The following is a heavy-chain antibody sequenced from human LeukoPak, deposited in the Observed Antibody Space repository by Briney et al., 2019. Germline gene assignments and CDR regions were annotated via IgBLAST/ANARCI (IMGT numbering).Heavy chain of an antibody. Sequence: SETLSLTCTVSGGSISSYYWSWVRQPPGKGLEWIGFIYYSGITDYNPSLKSRVTISVDTSKNQFSLKLTSVTAADTAVYYCARLRALSYYDSSGNMYYFEYWGQGTRVTVSS. J-gene: IGHJ4*02. D-gene: IGHD3-22*01. CDR1: GGSISSYY. CDR3: ARLRALSYYDSSGNMYYFEY. V-gene: IGHV4-59*01. CDR2: IYYSGIT.